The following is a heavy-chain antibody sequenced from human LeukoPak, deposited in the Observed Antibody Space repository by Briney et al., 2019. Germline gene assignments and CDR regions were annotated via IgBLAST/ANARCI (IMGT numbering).Heavy chain of an antibody. CDR3: ATLGSSEFDY. D-gene: IGHD2-15*01. Sequence: SETLSLSCTVSGDSISIYYWSWIRQPPGKGLEWIGYIYYTGSTKYNPSLKSRVTISVDKSKNQFSLKLSSVTAADTAVYYCATLGSSEFDYWGQGTLVTVSS. J-gene: IGHJ4*02. CDR2: IYYTGST. V-gene: IGHV4-59*12. CDR1: GDSISIYY.